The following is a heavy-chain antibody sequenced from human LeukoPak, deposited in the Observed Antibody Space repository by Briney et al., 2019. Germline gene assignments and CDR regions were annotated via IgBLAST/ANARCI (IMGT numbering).Heavy chain of an antibody. D-gene: IGHD3-10*01. CDR2: INPNSGGT. Sequence: ASVKVSCKASGYTFTGYCMHWVRQAPGQGLEWMGWINPNSGGTNYAQKFQGRVTMTRDTSISTAYMELSRLRSDDTAVYYCARVDYYGSGSYYVDYWGQGTLVTVSS. CDR1: GYTFTGYC. V-gene: IGHV1-2*02. J-gene: IGHJ4*02. CDR3: ARVDYYGSGSYYVDY.